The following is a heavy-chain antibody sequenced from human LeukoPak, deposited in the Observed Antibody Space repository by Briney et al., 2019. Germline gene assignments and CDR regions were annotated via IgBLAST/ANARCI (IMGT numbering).Heavy chain of an antibody. D-gene: IGHD3-22*01. CDR2: IYYSGST. J-gene: IGHJ4*02. V-gene: IGHV4-59*08. CDR1: GGSISSYY. CDR3: ARRAFSSGYYYFDY. Sequence: PETLSLTCTVSGGSISSYYWSWIRQPPGKGLERIGYIYYSGSTNYNPSLKSRVTISVDTSKNQFSLKLSSVTAADTAVYYCARRAFSSGYYYFDYWGQGTLVTVSS.